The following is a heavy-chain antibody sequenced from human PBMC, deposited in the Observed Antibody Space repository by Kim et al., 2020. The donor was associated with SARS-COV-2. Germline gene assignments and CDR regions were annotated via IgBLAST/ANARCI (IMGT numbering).Heavy chain of an antibody. CDR3: VRGYSSSWDRFDP. V-gene: IGHV4-4*07. J-gene: IGHJ5*02. Sequence: NYNPPLKSGVTMSVDTSKHQFSLKLSSVTAADTAVYYCVRGYSSSWDRFDPWGQGTLVTVSS. D-gene: IGHD6-13*01.